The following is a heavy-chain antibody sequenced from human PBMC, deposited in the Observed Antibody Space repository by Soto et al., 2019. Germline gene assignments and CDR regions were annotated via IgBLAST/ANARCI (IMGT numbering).Heavy chain of an antibody. J-gene: IGHJ3*02. D-gene: IGHD2-8*01. CDR2: IKQDGSEK. V-gene: IGHV3-7*01. Sequence: GWSLRLSCTASGFTFSSHWMNWVRQAPGKGLEWVANIKQDGSEKYYVGSVKGRFTISRDNAKNSLYLQMNSLRVEDTAVYYCVRADLGTIDIWGQGTRVIVS. CDR1: GFTFSSHW. CDR3: VRADLGTIDI.